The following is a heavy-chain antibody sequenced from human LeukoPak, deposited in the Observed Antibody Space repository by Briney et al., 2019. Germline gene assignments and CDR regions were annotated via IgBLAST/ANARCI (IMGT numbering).Heavy chain of an antibody. CDR2: IRQDGGDK. J-gene: IGHJ6*04. CDR3: AELGITMIGGV. Sequence: GGSLRLSCAASGFTFSSYWMTWVRQAPGKGLEWVANIRQDGGDKYYVDSVKGRFTISRDNAESSLFLQMNSLRAEDTAVYYCAELGITMIGGVWGKGTTVTISS. D-gene: IGHD3-10*02. CDR1: GFTFSSYW. V-gene: IGHV3-7*01.